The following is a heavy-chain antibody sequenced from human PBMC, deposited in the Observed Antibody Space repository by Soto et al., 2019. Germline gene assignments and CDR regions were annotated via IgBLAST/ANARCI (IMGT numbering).Heavy chain of an antibody. J-gene: IGHJ3*02. Sequence: PSETLSLTCSFSDGSINNYYWSWIRQSPGKGLEWIGYLYNSGSTNYNPSLKSRVTMSLDTSKNQLSLRLSSVTAADTAMYYCSRPNNGTYAFDIWGPGTMVTVSS. CDR3: SRPNNGTYAFDI. CDR2: LYNSGST. V-gene: IGHV4-59*08. D-gene: IGHD2-8*01. CDR1: DGSINNYY.